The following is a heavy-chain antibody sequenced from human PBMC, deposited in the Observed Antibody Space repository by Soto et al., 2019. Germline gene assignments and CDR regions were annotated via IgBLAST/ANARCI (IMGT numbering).Heavy chain of an antibody. CDR2: ISSSGSTI. Sequence: WGSLRLSCAASGFTFSSYAMSWVRQAPGKGLEWVSAISSSGSTIYYADSVKGRFTISRDDPENSLYLQMNSLRAEDTALYYCARQVGFCSGTSCYGALHFDFWGQGALVTVSS. J-gene: IGHJ4*02. CDR3: ARQVGFCSGTSCYGALHFDF. D-gene: IGHD2-2*01. V-gene: IGHV3-23*01. CDR1: GFTFSSYA.